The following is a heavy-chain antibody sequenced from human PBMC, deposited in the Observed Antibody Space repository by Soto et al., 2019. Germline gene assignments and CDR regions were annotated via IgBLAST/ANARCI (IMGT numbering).Heavy chain of an antibody. CDR1: GASVSTYD. V-gene: IGHV4-59*02. D-gene: IGHD6-13*01. CDR3: ARAGSSSSHYFFDY. J-gene: IGHJ4*02. CDR2: IYYSGST. Sequence: SETKSLTCTVSGASVSTYDWSWIRQPPGKGLEWIGYIYYSGSTNYNSSLKSRVTMSVDTSENQFSLKLFSVTAADTAVYYCARAGSSSSHYFFDYWGLGTLVTVS.